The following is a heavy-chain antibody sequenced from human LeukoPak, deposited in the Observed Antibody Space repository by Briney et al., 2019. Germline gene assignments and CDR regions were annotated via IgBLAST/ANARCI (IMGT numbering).Heavy chain of an antibody. Sequence: ASVKVPCKASGYTFTDYFLHWVRQTPGHGLEWMGWIGPASGATNYAQKFQGRVTMTRDTSINTAYIDVSSLRSDDTAVYYCARDIRPRVESFDYWGQGTLVTVSS. CDR3: ARDIRPRVESFDY. CDR2: IGPASGAT. CDR1: GYTFTDYF. V-gene: IGHV1-2*02. D-gene: IGHD3-3*01. J-gene: IGHJ4*02.